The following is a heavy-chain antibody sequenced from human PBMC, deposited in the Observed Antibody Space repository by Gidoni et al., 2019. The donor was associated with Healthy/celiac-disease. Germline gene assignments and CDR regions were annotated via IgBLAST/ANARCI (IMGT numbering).Heavy chain of an antibody. V-gene: IGHV3-15*01. CDR3: TATVRGELI. CDR1: GFTFSNAW. J-gene: IGHJ4*02. CDR2: SKSKTDGGKT. D-gene: IGHD1-26*01. Sequence: EVQLVESGGGLVKPGGSFRLSCAASGFTFSNAWMSWVRQAPGKGLEWVGRSKSKTDGGKTDYAAPVKGRFTISRDDSKNTLYLKMNSLKTEDTAGYYCTATVRGELIWGQGTLVTVSS.